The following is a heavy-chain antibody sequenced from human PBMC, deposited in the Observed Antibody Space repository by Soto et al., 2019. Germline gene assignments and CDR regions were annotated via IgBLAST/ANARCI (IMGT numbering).Heavy chain of an antibody. CDR2: IYYSGST. V-gene: IGHV4-59*01. CDR3: ARAGTSGYDILTGYSNHFDY. Sequence: SETLSLTCTVSGGSISSYYWSWIRQPPGKGLEWIGYIYYSGSTNYNPSLKSRVTISVDTSKNQFSLKLSSVTAADTAVYYCARAGTSGYDILTGYSNHFDYWGQGTLVTV. J-gene: IGHJ4*02. D-gene: IGHD3-9*01. CDR1: GGSISSYY.